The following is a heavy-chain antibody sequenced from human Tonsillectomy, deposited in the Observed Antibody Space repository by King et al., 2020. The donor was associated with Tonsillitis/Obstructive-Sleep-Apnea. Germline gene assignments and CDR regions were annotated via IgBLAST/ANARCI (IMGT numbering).Heavy chain of an antibody. CDR1: GYSFTNYW. CDR3: ARSDTDTSYDAFHM. Sequence: VQLVESGADVKKPGESLKISCKGSGYSFTNYWIGWVRQMPGKGLEWMGIIYPGDSYTTYSPSFQGQITIPADKSISTAYLQWSSLKDSDTAMYYCARSDTDTSYDAFHMWGKGRMVTVS. V-gene: IGHV5-51*03. D-gene: IGHD5-18*01. CDR2: IYPGDSYT. J-gene: IGHJ3*02.